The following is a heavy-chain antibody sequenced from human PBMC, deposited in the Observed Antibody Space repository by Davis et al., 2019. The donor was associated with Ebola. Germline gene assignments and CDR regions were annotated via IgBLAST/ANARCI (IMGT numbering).Heavy chain of an antibody. CDR3: ARGTNGYNPGGYFDS. CDR1: GYSFTTYW. D-gene: IGHD5-24*01. V-gene: IGHV5-51*01. CDR2: IFPGDSDT. J-gene: IGHJ4*02. Sequence: GESLKISCKASGYSFTTYWIVWVRQMPGKGLECMGIIFPGDSDTRYSPSFQGHVTISADKSITTAYLQWSSLKASDTAIYYCARGTNGYNPGGYFDSWGQGTLVTVSS.